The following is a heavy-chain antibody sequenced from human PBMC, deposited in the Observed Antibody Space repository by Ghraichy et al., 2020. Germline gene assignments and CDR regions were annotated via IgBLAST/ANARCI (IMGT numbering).Heavy chain of an antibody. CDR1: GFTFSSYA. J-gene: IGHJ4*02. Sequence: GGSLRLSCSASGFTFSSYAMTWVRQAPGKGLEWVSVIGGNGVSVYYADSVKGRFTISRDNAKNTLYLQMDSLRADDTALYYCAKGDDSSGAFDYWGQGTLVTVSS. V-gene: IGHV3-23*01. CDR2: IGGNGVSV. D-gene: IGHD3-22*01. CDR3: AKGDDSSGAFDY.